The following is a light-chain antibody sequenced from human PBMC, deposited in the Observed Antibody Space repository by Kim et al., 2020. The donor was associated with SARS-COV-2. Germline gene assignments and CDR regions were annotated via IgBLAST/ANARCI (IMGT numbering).Light chain of an antibody. J-gene: IGLJ2*01. CDR2: SNN. CDR1: SSNIGSNT. V-gene: IGLV1-44*01. Sequence: GQSVTSSCSGSSSNIGSNTVSWYQQLPGTAPKLLIHSNNQRPSGVPDRFSGSKSGTSASLAISGLQSEDEAYYYCAAWDDSLNVGVFGEGTQLTVL. CDR3: AAWDDSLNVGV.